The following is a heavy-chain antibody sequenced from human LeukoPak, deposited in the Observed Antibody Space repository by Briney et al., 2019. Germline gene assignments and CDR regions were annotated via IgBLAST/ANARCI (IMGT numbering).Heavy chain of an antibody. CDR2: IDNSGYAT. Sequence: GGSLRLSCEVSGFPFNSYAMNGVRQDPGKGLEWVSGIDNSGYATYHADSVKGRFTISRDNAKDTLYMQMNGLRVEDTAVYYCARVSIRTQNFDYWGQGTRVTVSS. D-gene: IGHD2-21*01. V-gene: IGHV3-23*01. CDR1: GFPFNSYA. CDR3: ARVSIRTQNFDY. J-gene: IGHJ4*02.